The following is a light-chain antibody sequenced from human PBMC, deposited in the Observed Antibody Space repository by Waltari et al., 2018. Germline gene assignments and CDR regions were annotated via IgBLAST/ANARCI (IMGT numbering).Light chain of an antibody. CDR2: GVS. CDR3: CSYAGGSAFV. CDR1: SSDVGSYNL. J-gene: IGLJ1*01. V-gene: IGLV2-23*02. Sequence: QSALTQPASVSGSPGQSITISCTGTSSDVGSYNLVPCYQHRPGKAPKLIIYGVSKRPSGGSNRFSGSKSGNTASLTISGLRTEDEADYYCCSYAGGSAFVFGTGTKITVL.